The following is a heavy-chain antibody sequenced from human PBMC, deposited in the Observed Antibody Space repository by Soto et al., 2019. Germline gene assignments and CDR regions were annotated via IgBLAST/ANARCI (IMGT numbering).Heavy chain of an antibody. CDR2: IYYSGST. Sequence: SETLSLTCTVSGGSISSYYWSWIRQPPGKGLEWIGYIYYSGSTNYNPSLKSRVTISVDTSKNQFSLKLSSVTAADTAVYYCASSLPAAISEDPGARGLYYGMDVWGQGTTVTVSS. CDR1: GGSISSYY. V-gene: IGHV4-59*01. CDR3: ASSLPAAISEDPGARGLYYGMDV. D-gene: IGHD2-2*02. J-gene: IGHJ6*02.